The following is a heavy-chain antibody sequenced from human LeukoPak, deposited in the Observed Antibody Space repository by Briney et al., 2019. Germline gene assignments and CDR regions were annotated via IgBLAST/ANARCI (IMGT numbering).Heavy chain of an antibody. V-gene: IGHV1-69*01. Sequence: ASVKVSCTASGGTFSSYAISWVRQAPGQGLEWMGGIIPIFGTANYAQKFQGRVTITADESTSTAYMELSSLRSEDTAVYYCARAPPLSSSWYGDYYYYYYMDVWGKGTTVTVSS. J-gene: IGHJ6*03. CDR2: IIPIFGTA. CDR1: GGTFSSYA. D-gene: IGHD6-13*01. CDR3: ARAPPLSSSWYGDYYYYYYMDV.